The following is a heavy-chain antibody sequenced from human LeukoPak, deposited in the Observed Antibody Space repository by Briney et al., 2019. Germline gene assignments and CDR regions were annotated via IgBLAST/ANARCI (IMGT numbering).Heavy chain of an antibody. CDR3: AKAAIVVVITNYIDY. J-gene: IGHJ4*02. Sequence: GGSLRLSCAASGFTFSTYGMHWVRQAPGKGLEWVAVISYGGSNKYYADSVKGRFTISRDNSKNTLYLQMDSLRAEDTAVYYCAKAAIVVVITNYIDYWGQGALVTVSS. D-gene: IGHD3-22*01. CDR1: GFTFSTYG. CDR2: ISYGGSNK. V-gene: IGHV3-30*18.